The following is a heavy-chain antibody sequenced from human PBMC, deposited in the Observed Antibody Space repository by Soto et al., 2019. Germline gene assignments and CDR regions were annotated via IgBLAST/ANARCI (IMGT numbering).Heavy chain of an antibody. CDR1: GDSVSSGDFY. CDR2: IYSSGST. J-gene: IGHJ4*01. CDR3: ARTRREYGSAWHDF. Sequence: QVQLQESGPGLVKPSQTLSLTCTVSGDSVSSGDFYWSWIRQPPGKGLEWMGYIYSSGSTYYHPSLKSRITIPLDTSKNQVSLNLESLTAADTALYYCARTRREYGSAWHDFWGRGTLVTVSS. D-gene: IGHD3-10*01. V-gene: IGHV4-30-4*01.